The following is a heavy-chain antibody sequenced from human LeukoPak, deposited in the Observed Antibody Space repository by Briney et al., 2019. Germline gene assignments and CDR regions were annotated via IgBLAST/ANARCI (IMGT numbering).Heavy chain of an antibody. CDR1: GGSISSYY. CDR2: IYTSGST. J-gene: IGHJ4*02. V-gene: IGHV4-4*09. D-gene: IGHD6-13*01. Sequence: SETLSLTCTVSGGSISSYYWSWFRQPPGKGLEWIGYIYTSGSTNYNPSLKSRVTISVDTSKNQFSLKLSSVTAADTAVYYCARHDDIAAAGTFDYWGQGTLVTVSS. CDR3: ARHDDIAAAGTFDY.